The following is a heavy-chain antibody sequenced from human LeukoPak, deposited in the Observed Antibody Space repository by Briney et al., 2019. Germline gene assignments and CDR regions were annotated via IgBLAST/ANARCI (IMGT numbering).Heavy chain of an antibody. Sequence: SETLSLTCTVSGGSISSSSYYWGWIRQPPGKGLEWIGYIYYSGSTNYNPSLKSRVTIPVDTSKNQFSLKLSSVTAADTAVYYCASGRGWFDPWGQGTLVTVSS. CDR3: ASGRGWFDP. CDR1: GGSISSSSYY. CDR2: IYYSGST. D-gene: IGHD3-10*01. V-gene: IGHV4-61*05. J-gene: IGHJ5*02.